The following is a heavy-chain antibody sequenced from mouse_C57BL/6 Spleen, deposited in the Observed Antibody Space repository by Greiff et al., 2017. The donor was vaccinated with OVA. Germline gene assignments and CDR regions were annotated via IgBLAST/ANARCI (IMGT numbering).Heavy chain of an antibody. Sequence: VQLQQPGAELVKPGASVKMSCKASGYTFTSYWITWVKQRPGQGLEWIGDIYPGSGSTNYNEKFQSKATLTVDTSSSSAYMQLSSLTSEDSAVYDCARAEFITTVVGPWYFDVWGTGTTVTVSS. V-gene: IGHV1-55*01. D-gene: IGHD1-1*01. CDR3: ARAEFITTVVGPWYFDV. CDR1: GYTFTSYW. J-gene: IGHJ1*03. CDR2: IYPGSGST.